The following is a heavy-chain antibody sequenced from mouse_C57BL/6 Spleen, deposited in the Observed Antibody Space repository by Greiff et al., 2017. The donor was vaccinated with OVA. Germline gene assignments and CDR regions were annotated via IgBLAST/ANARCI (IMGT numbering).Heavy chain of an antibody. CDR3: ARKPNWDAGYFDY. D-gene: IGHD4-1*01. Sequence: VQLQQSGPGLVQPSQSLSITCTVSGFSLTSYGVHWVRQSPGKGLEWLGVIWSGGSTDYNAAFISRLSISKDDSNSQVFLKMNSLQADDTAIYYCARKPNWDAGYFDYWGQGTTLTVSS. J-gene: IGHJ2*01. V-gene: IGHV2-2*01. CDR1: GFSLTSYG. CDR2: IWSGGST.